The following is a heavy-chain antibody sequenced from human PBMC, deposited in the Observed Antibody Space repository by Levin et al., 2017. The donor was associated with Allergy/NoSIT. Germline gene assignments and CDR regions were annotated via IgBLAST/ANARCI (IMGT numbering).Heavy chain of an antibody. J-gene: IGHJ6*02. CDR3: ARILLPKGYSYGYAKYYYYGMDV. CDR2: INHSGST. CDR1: GGSFSGYY. Sequence: PSETLSLTCAVYGGSFSGYYWSWIRQPPGKGLEWIGEINHSGSTNYNPSLKSRVTISVDTSKNQFSLKLSSVTAADTAVYYCARILLPKGYSYGYAKYYYYGMDVWGQGTTVTVSS. D-gene: IGHD5-18*01. V-gene: IGHV4-34*01.